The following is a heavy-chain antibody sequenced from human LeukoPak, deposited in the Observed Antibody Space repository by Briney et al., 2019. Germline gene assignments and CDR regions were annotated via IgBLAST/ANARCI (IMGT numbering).Heavy chain of an antibody. CDR3: ARDRGYVDY. CDR2: INSDGSST. Sequence: GGSLRLSCAATGFTFSNYWMHWVRQVPGKGLLWVSLINSDGSSTSYADSVKGRFTISRDNAKSALFLQMDSLRAEDTAVYYCARDRGYVDYWGQGTLVTVSS. CDR1: GFTFSNYW. V-gene: IGHV3-74*01. J-gene: IGHJ4*02.